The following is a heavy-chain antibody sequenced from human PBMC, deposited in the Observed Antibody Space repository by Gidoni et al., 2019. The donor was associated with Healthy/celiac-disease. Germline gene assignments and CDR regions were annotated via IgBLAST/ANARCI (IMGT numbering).Heavy chain of an antibody. D-gene: IGHD6-13*01. CDR2: ISGSGGST. J-gene: IGHJ3*02. V-gene: IGHV3-23*01. Sequence: KGLEWVSAISGSGGSTYYADSVKGRFTISRDNSKNTLYLQMNSLRAEDTAVYYCAKNCWYALRDAFDIWGQGTMVTVSS. CDR3: AKNCWYALRDAFDI.